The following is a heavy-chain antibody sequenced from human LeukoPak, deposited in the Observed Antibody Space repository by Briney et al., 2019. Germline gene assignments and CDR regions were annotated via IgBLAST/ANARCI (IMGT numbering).Heavy chain of an antibody. D-gene: IGHD6-19*01. J-gene: IGHJ4*02. Sequence: GGSLRLSCATSGFTFTDYGMSWVRQVPGKGLEWASGINWDGGSTGYADSVKGRFTISRDNAKNSLYLQMNSLRAEDTALYFCARDGRSGWYSDYWGQGTLVTVSS. CDR3: ARDGRSGWYSDY. CDR1: GFTFTDYG. V-gene: IGHV3-20*04. CDR2: INWDGGST.